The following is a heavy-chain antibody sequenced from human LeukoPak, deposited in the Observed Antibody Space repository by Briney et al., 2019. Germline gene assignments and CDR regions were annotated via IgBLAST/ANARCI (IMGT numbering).Heavy chain of an antibody. CDR3: ARELGYCSGGSCYSVGAFDI. Sequence: SETLSLTCTVSGGSISSYYWNWIRQPPGKGLEWIGYIYYSGSTNYNPSLKSRVTISVDTSKNQFSLKLSSVTAADTAVYYCARELGYCSGGSCYSVGAFDIWGQGTMVTVSS. V-gene: IGHV4-59*12. D-gene: IGHD2-15*01. CDR1: GGSISSYY. CDR2: IYYSGST. J-gene: IGHJ3*02.